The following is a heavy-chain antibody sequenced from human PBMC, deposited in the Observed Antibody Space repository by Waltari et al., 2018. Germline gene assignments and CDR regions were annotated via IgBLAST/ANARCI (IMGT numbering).Heavy chain of an antibody. CDR2: ISDAGGII. Sequence: EVQLLESGGGLVQPGGSLRLSCAASGFSFSTYVMNWDRQAPGKGLEWVSSISDAGGIINYADSVKGRFTISRDNSKNTLYLQMNSLRVDDTAVYYCARGSGVDSWGQGTLVTISS. CDR1: GFSFSTYV. V-gene: IGHV3-23*01. CDR3: ARGSGVDS. J-gene: IGHJ4*02. D-gene: IGHD7-27*01.